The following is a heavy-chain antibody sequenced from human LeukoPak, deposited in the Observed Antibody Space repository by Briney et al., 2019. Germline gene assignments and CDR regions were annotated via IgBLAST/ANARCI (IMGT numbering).Heavy chain of an antibody. CDR2: SYTSGST. CDR1: GGSISSGSYY. J-gene: IGHJ4*02. D-gene: IGHD3-22*01. CDR3: ARDEYDSSGSIDY. V-gene: IGHV4-61*02. Sequence: SETLSLTCTVSGGSISSGSYYWSWIRQPAGKGLEWIGRSYTSGSTNYNPSLKSRLTISVDTSKTQFSLKLSSVTAADTAVYYCARDEYDSSGSIDYWGQGTLVTVSS.